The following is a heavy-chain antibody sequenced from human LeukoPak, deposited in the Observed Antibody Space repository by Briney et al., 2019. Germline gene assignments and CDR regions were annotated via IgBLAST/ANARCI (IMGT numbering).Heavy chain of an antibody. V-gene: IGHV4-39*01. D-gene: IGHD3-22*01. Sequence: SETLSLTCTVSGGSLSSNIYYWGWIRQPPGKGLEWIASMYYSGSTYYNPSLKSRVTTSVDTSKNQFSLKLSSLTAADTAVYYCASQILYDRSGFFDYWGQGTLVTVSS. CDR3: ASQILYDRSGFFDY. CDR2: MYYSGST. J-gene: IGHJ4*02. CDR1: GGSLSSNIYY.